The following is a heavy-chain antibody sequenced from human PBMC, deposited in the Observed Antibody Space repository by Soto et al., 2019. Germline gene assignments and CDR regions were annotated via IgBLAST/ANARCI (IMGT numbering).Heavy chain of an antibody. CDR1: DFDFSSYG. J-gene: IGHJ4*02. CDR2: SSYDGRET. CDR3: ARDSGWPILNCDN. D-gene: IGHD3-10*01. Sequence: PGGSLRLSCAASDFDFSSYGIHWVRQAPGKGLEWAAASSYDGRETFYADSAKGRFTVSKEMSKNTAFLQMNALRHEDTAVYFWARDSGWPILNCDNWGQGTLVTVSS. V-gene: IGHV3-30*03.